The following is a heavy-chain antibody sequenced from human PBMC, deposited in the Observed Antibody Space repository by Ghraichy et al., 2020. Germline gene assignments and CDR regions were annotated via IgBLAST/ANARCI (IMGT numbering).Heavy chain of an antibody. CDR2: FYHSGST. Sequence: SETLSLTCAVSGYSISSGYYWGWIRQPPGKGPKWIGSFYHSGSTYYNPSLKSRVTISVDTSKNQFSLKVSSVTAADTAVYYCARQSLQYYMDVWGKGTTVTVSS. D-gene: IGHD4-11*01. J-gene: IGHJ6*03. V-gene: IGHV4-38-2*01. CDR1: GYSISSGYY. CDR3: ARQSLQYYMDV.